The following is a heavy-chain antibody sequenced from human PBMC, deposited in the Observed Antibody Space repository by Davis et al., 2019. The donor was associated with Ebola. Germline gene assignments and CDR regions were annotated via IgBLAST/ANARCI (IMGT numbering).Heavy chain of an antibody. V-gene: IGHV5-51*01. Sequence: GESLKISCKGSGYTFNAYWIGWVRQTPGRGLEWMGIIYPGDSDTRYSPSFQGQVTISADKSISTAYLQWSSLKASDTAMYYCARRLHYDYIWGSYRYTGYFDYWGQGTLVTVSS. D-gene: IGHD3-16*02. CDR3: ARRLHYDYIWGSYRYTGYFDY. CDR1: GYTFNAYW. CDR2: IYPGDSDT. J-gene: IGHJ4*02.